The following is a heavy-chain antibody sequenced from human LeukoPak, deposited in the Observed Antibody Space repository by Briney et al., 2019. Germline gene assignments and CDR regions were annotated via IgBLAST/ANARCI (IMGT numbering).Heavy chain of an antibody. CDR1: GGSISSSSYY. CDR3: ARGLPPHIVVVTAIRDAFDI. D-gene: IGHD2-21*02. CDR2: IYYSGST. Sequence: SETLSLTCTVSGGSISSSSYYWGWIRQPPGKGLEWIGSIYYSGSTYYNPSLKSRVTISVDTSKNQFSLKLSSVTAADTAVYYCARGLPPHIVVVTAIRDAFDIWGQGTMVTVSS. V-gene: IGHV4-39*07. J-gene: IGHJ3*02.